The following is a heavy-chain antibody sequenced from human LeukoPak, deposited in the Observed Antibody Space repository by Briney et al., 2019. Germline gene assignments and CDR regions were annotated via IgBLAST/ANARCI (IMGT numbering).Heavy chain of an antibody. CDR3: ARGPSAYSSESDY. D-gene: IGHD5-18*01. CDR2: ISSNGGRT. V-gene: IGHV3-64*04. CDR1: GFTFSNYA. Sequence: QPGGSLRLSCSVSGFTFSNYAMHWVRQAPGKGLEYVSGISSNGGRTYYADSVKGRFTISRDNSKNTLYLQMNSLRPEDTAVYFCARGPSAYSSESDYWGQGTLVTVSS. J-gene: IGHJ4*02.